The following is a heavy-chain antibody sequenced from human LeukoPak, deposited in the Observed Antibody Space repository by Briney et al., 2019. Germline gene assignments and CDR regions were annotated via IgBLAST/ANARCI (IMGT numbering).Heavy chain of an antibody. D-gene: IGHD3-10*01. CDR2: ISAYNGNT. V-gene: IGHV1-18*01. Sequence: ASVKLSCNASGYTGTSYGISRVRQAPGRGLEWMGWISAYNGNTNYAQKLQGRVTMTTDTSTSTAYMELRSLRSDDTAVYYCARVRTRSITMVRGAHDYWGQGTLVTVSS. CDR1: GYTGTSYG. CDR3: ARVRTRSITMVRGAHDY. J-gene: IGHJ4*02.